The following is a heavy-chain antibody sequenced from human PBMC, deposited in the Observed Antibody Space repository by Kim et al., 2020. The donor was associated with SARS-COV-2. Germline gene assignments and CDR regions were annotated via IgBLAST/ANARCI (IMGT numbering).Heavy chain of an antibody. J-gene: IGHJ4*02. CDR1: GYTFTGYY. D-gene: IGHD6-13*01. CDR2: INPNSGGT. Sequence: ASVKVSCKASGYTFTGYYMHWVRQAPGQGLEWMGWINPNSGGTNYAQKFQGRVTMTRDTSISTAYMELSRLRSDDTAVYYCARFGDPKIAAAGFFDYWGQGTLVTVSS. V-gene: IGHV1-2*02. CDR3: ARFGDPKIAAAGFFDY.